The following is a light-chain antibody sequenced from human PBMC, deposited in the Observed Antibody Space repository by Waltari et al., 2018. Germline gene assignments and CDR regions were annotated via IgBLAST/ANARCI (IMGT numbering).Light chain of an antibody. CDR3: QSYDRSLSGWV. Sequence: QSVLTQPPSVSVAPGQRVTISCHASRSTIGAGSDVRWYQPHPGTLPKLLIDGNNNRPSGVPDRFSGSKSGTSASLAITGLQAEDEGDYYCQSYDRSLSGWVFGGGTKLTVL. V-gene: IGLV1-40*01. CDR1: RSTIGAGSD. J-gene: IGLJ3*02. CDR2: GNN.